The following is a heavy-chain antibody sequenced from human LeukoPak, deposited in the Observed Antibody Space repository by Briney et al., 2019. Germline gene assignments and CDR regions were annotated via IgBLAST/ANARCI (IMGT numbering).Heavy chain of an antibody. CDR2: IYFSGST. D-gene: IGHD1-26*01. Sequence: SETLSLTCTVSGGSISSSCYYWGWIRQPPGKGLEWIGSIYFSGSTYYTPSLKSRATTSVDTSKNQFSLKLSSVTAADTAVYYCARQISSGSYDYFDYWGQGTLVTVSS. V-gene: IGHV4-39*01. J-gene: IGHJ4*02. CDR3: ARQISSGSYDYFDY. CDR1: GGSISSSCYY.